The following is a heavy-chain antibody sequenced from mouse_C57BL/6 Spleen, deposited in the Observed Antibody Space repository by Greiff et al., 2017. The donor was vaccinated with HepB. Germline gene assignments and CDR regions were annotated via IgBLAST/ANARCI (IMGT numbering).Heavy chain of an antibody. Sequence: QVQLQQSGTELVKPGASVKLSCKASGYTFTSYWMHWVKQRPGQGLEWIGNINPSNGGTNYNEKFKSKATLTVDKSSSTAYMQLSSLTSEDSAVYYCARPARWGDEGRAWFAYWGQGTLVTVSA. CDR2: INPSNGGT. V-gene: IGHV1-53*01. D-gene: IGHD2-3*01. CDR3: ARPARWGDEGRAWFAY. CDR1: GYTFTSYW. J-gene: IGHJ3*01.